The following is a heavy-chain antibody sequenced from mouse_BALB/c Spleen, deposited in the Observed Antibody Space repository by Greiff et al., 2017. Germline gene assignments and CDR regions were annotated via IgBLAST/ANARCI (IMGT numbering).Heavy chain of an antibody. CDR1: GFSLTSYD. Sequence: VKLMESGPGLVAPSQSLSITCTVSGFSLTSYDISWIRQPPGKGLEWLGVIWTGGGTNYNSAFMSRMSISKDNSKSQVFLKMNSLQTDDTAIYYCVRASYDYDEYAMDYWGQGTSVTVSS. J-gene: IGHJ4*01. CDR2: IWTGGGT. D-gene: IGHD2-4*01. CDR3: VRASYDYDEYAMDY. V-gene: IGHV2-9-2*01.